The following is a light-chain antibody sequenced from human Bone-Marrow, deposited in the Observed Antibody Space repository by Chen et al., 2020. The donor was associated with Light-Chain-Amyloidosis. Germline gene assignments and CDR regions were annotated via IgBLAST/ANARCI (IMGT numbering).Light chain of an antibody. CDR3: QVWDRSSDRPV. Sequence: SSVLTQPSSVSVAPRQTAPFACGGNNIGSTSVHWYQQTPGQAPLLVVYDDSDRPSGIPERLSGSNSGNTATLTISRVEAGDEADYYCQVWDRSSDRPVFGGGTKLTVL. CDR2: DDS. CDR1: NIGSTS. J-gene: IGLJ3*02. V-gene: IGLV3-21*02.